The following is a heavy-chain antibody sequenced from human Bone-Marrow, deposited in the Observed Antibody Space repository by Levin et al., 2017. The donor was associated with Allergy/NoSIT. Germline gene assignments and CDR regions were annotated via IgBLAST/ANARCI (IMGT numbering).Heavy chain of an antibody. Sequence: SETLSLTCTVSGGSISSGDYYWSWIRQPPGKGLECIGYIYYSGSTYYNPSLKSRVTISVDTSTNQFSLKLSSVTAADTAVYYCARAGYDSSGVDAFDSWGQGTMVTVSS. CDR2: IYYSGST. D-gene: IGHD3-22*01. CDR1: GGSISSGDYY. J-gene: IGHJ3*02. V-gene: IGHV4-30-4*01. CDR3: ARAGYDSSGVDAFDS.